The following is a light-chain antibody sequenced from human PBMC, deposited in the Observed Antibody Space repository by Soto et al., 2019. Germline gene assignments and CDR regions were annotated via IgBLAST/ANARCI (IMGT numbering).Light chain of an antibody. Sequence: DIQMTQSPSSLSASVGDRVTITCQASQDISNYLNWYQQKPGKAPKLLIYDASNLETGVPSRFSGSGSGTDFTFTISSLQPEDIATYYCQQYDNLPLIFGGGTKVEFK. V-gene: IGKV1-33*01. J-gene: IGKJ4*01. CDR1: QDISNY. CDR3: QQYDNLPLI. CDR2: DAS.